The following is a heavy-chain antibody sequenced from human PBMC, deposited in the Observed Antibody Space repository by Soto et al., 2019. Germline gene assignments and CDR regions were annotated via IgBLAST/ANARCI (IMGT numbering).Heavy chain of an antibody. V-gene: IGHV3-30-3*01. J-gene: IGHJ4*02. CDR1: GFTFSSYA. CDR3: ARDSPWSDY. CDR2: ISYDGSNK. Sequence: QVQLVESGGGVVQPGRSLRLSCAASGFTFSSYAMHWVRQAPGKGLEWVAVISYDGSNKYYADSVKGRFTISRDNSKNTLYLQMNSLRAEDTAVYYGARDSPWSDYWGQGTLVTVSS. D-gene: IGHD2-8*01.